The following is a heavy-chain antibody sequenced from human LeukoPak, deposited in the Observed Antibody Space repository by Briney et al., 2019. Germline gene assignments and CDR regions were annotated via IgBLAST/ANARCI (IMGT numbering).Heavy chain of an antibody. CDR3: ARVDGIAVAPDDAFDV. V-gene: IGHV3-30*04. D-gene: IGHD6-19*01. J-gene: IGHJ3*01. Sequence: GGSLRLSCTASGFTFSSYAMHWVRQAPGKGLEWVAVISYDGSNKYYADSVKGRFTISRDNSKNTLYLQMNSLRAEDTAVYYCARVDGIAVAPDDAFDVWGQGTMVAVSS. CDR1: GFTFSSYA. CDR2: ISYDGSNK.